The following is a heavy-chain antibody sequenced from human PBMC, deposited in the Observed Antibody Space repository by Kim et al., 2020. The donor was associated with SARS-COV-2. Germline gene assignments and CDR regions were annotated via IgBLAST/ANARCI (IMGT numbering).Heavy chain of an antibody. CDR3: TTDGQWLVLFDY. J-gene: IGHJ4*02. D-gene: IGHD6-19*01. Sequence: GGSLRLSCAASGFTFSNAWMSWVRQAPGKGLEWVGRIQSKTDGWTTDYAAPVKGRFTISRDDSKNTLYLQMNSLKTEDTAVYYCTTDGQWLVLFDYWGQGTLVNVTS. CDR2: IQSKTDGWTT. CDR1: GFTFSNAW. V-gene: IGHV3-15*01.